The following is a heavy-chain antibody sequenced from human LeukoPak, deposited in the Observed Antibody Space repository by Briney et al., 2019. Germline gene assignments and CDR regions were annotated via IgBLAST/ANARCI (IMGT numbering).Heavy chain of an antibody. CDR3: ARQRGIAVAVTYYFDY. CDR2: IYPGDSDT. CDR1: GYSFTSYW. Sequence: GESLKISCKGSGYSFTSYWIGWVRQMPGKGLEWMGIIYPGDSDTRYSPSFQGQVTISADKSISTAYLQWSSLKASDTAMYYCARQRGIAVAVTYYFDYWGQGTLVTASS. V-gene: IGHV5-51*01. D-gene: IGHD6-19*01. J-gene: IGHJ4*02.